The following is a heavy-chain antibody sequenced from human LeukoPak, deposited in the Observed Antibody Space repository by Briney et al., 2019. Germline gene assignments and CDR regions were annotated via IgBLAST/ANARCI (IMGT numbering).Heavy chain of an antibody. J-gene: IGHJ5*02. CDR1: GFTFSSYA. V-gene: IGHV3-30*04. Sequence: GSLRLSCAASGFTFSSYAMHWVRQAPGKGLEWVAVISYDGSNKYYADSVKGRFTISRDNAKNSLYLQMNSLRAEDTAVYYCASSHGGGIRYFDWLKRSNWFDPWGQGTLVTVSS. D-gene: IGHD3-9*01. CDR3: ASSHGGGIRYFDWLKRSNWFDP. CDR2: ISYDGSNK.